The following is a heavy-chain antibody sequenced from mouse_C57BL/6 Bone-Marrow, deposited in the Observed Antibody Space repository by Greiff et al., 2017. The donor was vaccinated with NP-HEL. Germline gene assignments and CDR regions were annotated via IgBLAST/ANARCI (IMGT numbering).Heavy chain of an antibody. CDR2: IYPSDSET. V-gene: IGHV1-61*01. CDR3: ARSRGTTPGAMDY. CDR1: GYTFTSYW. Sequence: QVQLQQPGAELVRPGSSVKLSCKASGYTFTSYWMDWVKQRPGQGLEWIGNIYPSDSETHYNQKFKDKATLTVDKSSSTAYMQLSSLTSDDSAVYYCARSRGTTPGAMDYWGQGTSVTVSS. J-gene: IGHJ4*01. D-gene: IGHD1-1*01.